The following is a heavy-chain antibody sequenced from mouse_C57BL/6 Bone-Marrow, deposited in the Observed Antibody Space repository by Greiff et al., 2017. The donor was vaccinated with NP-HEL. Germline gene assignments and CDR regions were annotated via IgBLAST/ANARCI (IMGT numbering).Heavy chain of an antibody. J-gene: IGHJ4*01. Sequence: EVKLVESGAELVKPGASVKLSCTASGFNIKDYYMHWVKQRTEQGLEWIGRIDPEDGETKYAPKFQGKATITADTSSNTAYLQLSSLTSEDTAVYYCATAQATFPYYAMDYWGQGTSVTVSS. CDR2: IDPEDGET. D-gene: IGHD3-2*02. CDR3: ATAQATFPYYAMDY. CDR1: GFNIKDYY. V-gene: IGHV14-2*01.